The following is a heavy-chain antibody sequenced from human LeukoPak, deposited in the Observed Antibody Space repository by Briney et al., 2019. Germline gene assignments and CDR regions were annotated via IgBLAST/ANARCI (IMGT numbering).Heavy chain of an antibody. D-gene: IGHD3-22*01. J-gene: IGHJ4*02. Sequence: GGSLRLSCAASGFNFSDYGMIWVRQAPGKGLEWVSGISGRDYSDHADSVKGRFTISRDNSKNTLYLQMNSLRAEDTAVYYCAKDQGAYYYDSSPNYWGQGTLVTVSS. CDR2: ISGRDYS. CDR1: GFNFSDYG. CDR3: AKDQGAYYYDSSPNY. V-gene: IGHV3-23*01.